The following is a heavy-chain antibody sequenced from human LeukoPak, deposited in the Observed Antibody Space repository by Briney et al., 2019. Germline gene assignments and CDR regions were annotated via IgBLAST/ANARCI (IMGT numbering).Heavy chain of an antibody. CDR2: ISWNSGSI. V-gene: IGHV3-9*01. J-gene: IGHJ4*02. CDR1: GFTFDDYA. CDR3: AKDIRWELSVYFDY. D-gene: IGHD1-26*01. Sequence: PGGSLRLSCAASGFTFDDYAMHWVRQAPGKGLEWVSGISWNSGSIGYADSVKGRFTISRDNAKNSLYLQMNSLRAEDTALYYYAKDIRWELSVYFDYWGQGTLVTVSS.